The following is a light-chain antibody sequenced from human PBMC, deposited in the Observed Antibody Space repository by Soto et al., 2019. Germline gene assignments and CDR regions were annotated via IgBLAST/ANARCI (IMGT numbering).Light chain of an antibody. J-gene: IGKJ4*01. Sequence: EIVLTQSPGTLSLSPGERATLSCRASQNVDTKYLAWYQQKPGQPPRLLIYDASIRATGIPARFSGNGSRTDFTLTITSLEPEDFAVYYCQQRSYWRFGGGTRVQIK. V-gene: IGKV3-11*01. CDR2: DAS. CDR1: QNVDTKY. CDR3: QQRSYWR.